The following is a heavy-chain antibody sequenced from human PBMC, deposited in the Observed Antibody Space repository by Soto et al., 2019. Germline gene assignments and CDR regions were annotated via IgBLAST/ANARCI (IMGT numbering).Heavy chain of an antibody. CDR1: GYTFTSYY. CDR2: VNPSGGST. V-gene: IGHV1-46*01. Sequence: ASVKVSCKASGYTFTSYYMHWVRQARGQGLEWMGIVNPSGGSTSYAQKFQGRVTMTRDTSTSTVYMELSSLRSEDTAVYYCARDSRPEEGMDVSGQGPTRTVSS. CDR3: ARDSRPEEGMDV. J-gene: IGHJ6*02.